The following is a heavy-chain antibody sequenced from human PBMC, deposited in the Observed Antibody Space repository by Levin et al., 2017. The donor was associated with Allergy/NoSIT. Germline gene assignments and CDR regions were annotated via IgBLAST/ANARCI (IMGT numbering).Heavy chain of an antibody. CDR1: GFTFNGYY. CDR3: VRGGDVDDY. CDR2: ISSSGTYR. J-gene: IGHJ4*02. V-gene: IGHV3-11*05. D-gene: IGHD7-27*01. Sequence: GESLKISCAASGFTFNGYYMSWVRQAPGKGLEWVSYISSSGTYRNYADSVKGRFTISRDNAKNSMDLQMNGLRAEDSAGYYCVRGGDVDDYWGQGTLVTVSS.